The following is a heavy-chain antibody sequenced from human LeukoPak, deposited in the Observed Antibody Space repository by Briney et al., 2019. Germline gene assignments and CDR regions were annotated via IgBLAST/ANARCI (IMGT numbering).Heavy chain of an antibody. CDR2: ISWDGGST. J-gene: IGHJ6*04. Sequence: PGGSLRLSCAASGFTFDDYAMHWVRQAPGKGLEWVSLISWDGGSTYYADSVKGRFTISRDNSKNSLYLQMNSLRAEDTALYYCAKDDGSGKNGMDVWGKGTTVTVSS. CDR3: AKDDGSGKNGMDV. D-gene: IGHD3-10*01. V-gene: IGHV3-43D*04. CDR1: GFTFDDYA.